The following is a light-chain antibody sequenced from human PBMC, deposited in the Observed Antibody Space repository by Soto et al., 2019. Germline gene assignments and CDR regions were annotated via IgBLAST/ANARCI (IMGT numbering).Light chain of an antibody. Sequence: DTQMPQSPSSLSASVGDRVTITCRASQNVRSYLIGYQQKTGKAPNRLIYEAASLQGGVPSGCSGDGYGTDFTLSTSSLLPEEFATYYCQQTFSTPRTFGQGTKVDIK. CDR1: QNVRSY. CDR2: EAA. J-gene: IGKJ1*01. CDR3: QQTFSTPRT. V-gene: IGKV1-39*01.